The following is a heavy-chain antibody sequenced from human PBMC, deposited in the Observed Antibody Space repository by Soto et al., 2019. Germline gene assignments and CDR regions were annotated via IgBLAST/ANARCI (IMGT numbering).Heavy chain of an antibody. V-gene: IGHV4-59*08. D-gene: IGHD4-17*01. Sequence: PSDTLSLTCTVSGGSISSYYWSWIRQPPGKGLEWIGYIYYSGSTNYNPSLKSRVTISVDTSKNQFSLKLSSVTAADTAVYYCARRYGGPFDYCGQGTLVTVSS. CDR1: GGSISSYY. J-gene: IGHJ4*02. CDR3: ARRYGGPFDY. CDR2: IYYSGST.